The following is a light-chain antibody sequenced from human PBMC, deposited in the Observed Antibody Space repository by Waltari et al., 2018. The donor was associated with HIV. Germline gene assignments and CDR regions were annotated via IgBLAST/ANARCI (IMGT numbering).Light chain of an antibody. J-gene: IGLJ1*01. V-gene: IGLV3-21*04. CDR2: YDT. Sequence: YALTPPPSVSVAPGRTARIACEGNNIGDKSVHWYQQKPGQAPILVIYYDTDRPSGIPERFSGSNSGNTASLIISRVEAGDEADYYCQVWDTTTDQYVFGTGTKVTV. CDR1: NIGDKS. CDR3: QVWDTTTDQYV.